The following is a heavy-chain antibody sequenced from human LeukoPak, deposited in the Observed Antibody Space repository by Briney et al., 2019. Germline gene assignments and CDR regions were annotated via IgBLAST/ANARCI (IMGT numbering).Heavy chain of an antibody. D-gene: IGHD1-26*01. CDR2: IKSKTDGGTT. CDR1: GFTFSNAW. Sequence: GGSLRLSCAASGFTFSNAWKSWVRQAPGKGLEWVGRIKSKTDGGTTDYAAPVKGRFTISRDDSKNTLYLQMNSLKTEDTAVYYCTTDVVGAKLGGYWGQGTLATVSS. J-gene: IGHJ4*02. V-gene: IGHV3-15*01. CDR3: TTDVVGAKLGGY.